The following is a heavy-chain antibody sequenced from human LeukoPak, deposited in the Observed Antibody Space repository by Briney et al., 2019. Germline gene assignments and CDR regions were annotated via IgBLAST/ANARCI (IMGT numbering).Heavy chain of an antibody. J-gene: IGHJ5*02. V-gene: IGHV3-21*01. Sequence: GGSLRLSCAASGFTFSSYSMNWVRQAPGKGLEWVSSISSSSSYIYYADSVKGRFTISRDNAKNSLYLQMNSLRAEDTAVYYCARAGVKNRRTGTFRNWFDPWGQGTLVTVSS. D-gene: IGHD1-7*01. CDR1: GFTFSSYS. CDR3: ARAGVKNRRTGTFRNWFDP. CDR2: ISSSSSYI.